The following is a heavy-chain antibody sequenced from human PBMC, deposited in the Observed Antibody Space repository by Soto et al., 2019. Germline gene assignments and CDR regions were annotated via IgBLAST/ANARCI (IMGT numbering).Heavy chain of an antibody. CDR3: VRIRGQLGRPDYYSGMDL. CDR1: GFTVSSNY. J-gene: IGHJ6*02. CDR2: MHSDGST. Sequence: EEQLVETGGGLIQPGGSLRLSCAVSGFTVSSNYMSWVRQAPGKGLEWVSVMHSDGSTYYANSMKGRFTISRDNSKNMLLLRMNGLTAEDMAVYYCVRIRGQLGRPDYYSGMDLWGHGTAVIVSS. V-gene: IGHV3-53*02. D-gene: IGHD6-6*01.